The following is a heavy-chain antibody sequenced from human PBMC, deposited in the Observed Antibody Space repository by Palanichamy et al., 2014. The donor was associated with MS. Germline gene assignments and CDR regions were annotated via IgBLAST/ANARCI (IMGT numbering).Heavy chain of an antibody. CDR2: INHSGTT. CDR1: GGSFSAYY. V-gene: IGHV4-34*01. D-gene: IGHD5-12*01. J-gene: IGHJ6*03. CDR3: VASRGYDKNYWYYYMDV. Sequence: QVQLQHGAAGLLKSSETLSLTCDVYGGSFSAYYWSWIRQPPGKGLEWIGEINHSGTTNYNPSLKSRVTISVDTSKSEFSLKLRSVTAADTAVYYCVASRGYDKNYWYYYMDVWDKGTTVTVSS.